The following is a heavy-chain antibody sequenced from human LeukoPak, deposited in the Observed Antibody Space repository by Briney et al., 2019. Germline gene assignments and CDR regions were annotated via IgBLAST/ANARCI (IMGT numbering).Heavy chain of an antibody. J-gene: IGHJ3*02. CDR3: ARAPRYYDILTGYSMQDAFDI. CDR2: ISSSSSYI. V-gene: IGHV3-21*01. Sequence: GGSLRLSCAASGFTFSSYSMNWVRQAPGKGLEWVSSISSSSSYIYYADSVKGRFTISRDNAKNSLYLQMSSLRAEDTAVYYCARAPRYYDILTGYSMQDAFDIWGQGTMVTVSS. D-gene: IGHD3-9*01. CDR1: GFTFSSYS.